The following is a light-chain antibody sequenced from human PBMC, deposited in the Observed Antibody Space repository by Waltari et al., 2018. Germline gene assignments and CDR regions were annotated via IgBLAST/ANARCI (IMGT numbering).Light chain of an antibody. J-gene: IGKJ1*01. V-gene: IGKV3-20*01. CDR3: QHYLRLPVT. CDR2: GAS. Sequence: EIVLTQYPGTLSLSRGERATVSCRASQSVSRALAWYQQKPGQAPSLLIYGASTRATGIPDRFSGSGSGTDFSLTISRLEPDDFAVYYCQHYLRLPVTFGQGTTVEI. CDR1: QSVSRA.